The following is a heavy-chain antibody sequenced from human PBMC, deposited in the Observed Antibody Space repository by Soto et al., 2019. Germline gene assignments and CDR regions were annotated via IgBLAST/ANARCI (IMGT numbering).Heavy chain of an antibody. J-gene: IGHJ6*02. D-gene: IGHD2-15*01. CDR1: GLTVSHNY. V-gene: IGHV3-53*01. CDR3: VRPRPSVENYGRAV. CDR2: LYTEGTT. Sequence: EVQLVESGGGLIQPGGSLRLSCVASGLTVSHNYMAWVRQAPAMGLEWVSILYTEGTTYYADSVKGRFTISRDSSKNTLVLQMDSLRAEDTAVYYGVRPRPSVENYGRAVWGQGTTVT.